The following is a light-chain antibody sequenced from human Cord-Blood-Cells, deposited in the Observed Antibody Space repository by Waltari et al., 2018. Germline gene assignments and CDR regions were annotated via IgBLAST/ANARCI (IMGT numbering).Light chain of an antibody. Sequence: QSVLTQPPSVSGAPGQRVTISCTGSSSNIGAGYDVHWYQQLPGTAPKLLTYGNSNRPSGVPDRCSVSKSGTSASLAITGLQAEDEADYYCQSYDSSLSGYVFGTGTKVTVL. V-gene: IGLV1-40*01. CDR1: SSNIGAGYD. CDR2: GNS. CDR3: QSYDSSLSGYV. J-gene: IGLJ1*01.